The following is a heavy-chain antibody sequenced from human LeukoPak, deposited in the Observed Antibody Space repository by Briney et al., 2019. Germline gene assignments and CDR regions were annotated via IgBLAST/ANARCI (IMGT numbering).Heavy chain of an antibody. CDR1: GYTFTSYG. V-gene: IGHV1-18*01. Sequence: ASVKVSCKASGYTFTSYGISWVRQAPGQGLEWMGWISAYNGSTNYAQKLQGRVTMTTDTSTSTAYMELRSLRSDDTAVYYCARSGYSYGYVSQAFDIWGQGTMVTVSS. J-gene: IGHJ3*02. CDR3: ARSGYSYGYVSQAFDI. D-gene: IGHD5-18*01. CDR2: ISAYNGST.